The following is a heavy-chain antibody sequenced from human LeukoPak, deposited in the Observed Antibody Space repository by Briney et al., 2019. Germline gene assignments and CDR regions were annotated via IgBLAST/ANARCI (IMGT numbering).Heavy chain of an antibody. D-gene: IGHD3-16*01. CDR3: ARAGEPDLYYFDY. J-gene: IGHJ4*02. CDR1: GGTFSSYT. Sequence: ASVKVSCKASGGTFSSYTISWVRQAPGQGLEWMGRIIPILGIANYAQKIQGRVTITADKSTSTAYMELSSLRSEDTAVYYCARAGEPDLYYFDYWGQGTLVTVSS. V-gene: IGHV1-69*02. CDR2: IIPILGIA.